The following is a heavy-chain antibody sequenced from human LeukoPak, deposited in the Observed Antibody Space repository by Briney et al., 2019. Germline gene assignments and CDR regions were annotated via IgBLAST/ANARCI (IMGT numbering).Heavy chain of an antibody. CDR2: ISGSGRST. CDR1: GFTFSSYA. D-gene: IGHD1-26*01. CDR3: AKSIVNSGTYIPFDY. J-gene: IGHJ4*02. Sequence: GGSLRLSCAASGFTFSSYAMSWVRQAPGEGLEWVSVISGSGRSTYYADSVKGRFTISRDKSKNSLYLQMNSLRVEDTAIYYCAKSIVNSGTYIPFDYWGQGTLVTVSS. V-gene: IGHV3-23*01.